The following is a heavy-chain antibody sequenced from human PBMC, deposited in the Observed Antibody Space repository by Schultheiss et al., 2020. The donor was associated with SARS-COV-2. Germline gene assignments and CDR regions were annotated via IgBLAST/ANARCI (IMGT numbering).Heavy chain of an antibody. J-gene: IGHJ4*02. V-gene: IGHV3-66*01. CDR1: RFAVSSNY. Sequence: GGSLRLSCAASRFAVSSNYMTWVRQAPGKGLEWVSVIYIGGATYYADSVKGRFTITRDNAKNSLYLQMNSLRAEDTAVYYCAREKSGTYYDFWSGLSLFDYWGQGTLVTVSS. CDR3: AREKSGTYYDFWSGLSLFDY. D-gene: IGHD3-3*01. CDR2: IYIGGAT.